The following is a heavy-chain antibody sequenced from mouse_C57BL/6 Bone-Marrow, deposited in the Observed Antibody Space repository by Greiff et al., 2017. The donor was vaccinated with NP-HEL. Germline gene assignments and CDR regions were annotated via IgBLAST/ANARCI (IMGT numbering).Heavy chain of an antibody. CDR2: IHPSDSDT. CDR3: AIRFIYYYGSSYYWYFDV. J-gene: IGHJ1*03. D-gene: IGHD1-1*01. CDR1: GYTFTSYW. V-gene: IGHV1-74*01. Sequence: QVQLKQPGAELVKPGASVKVSCKASGYTFTSYWMHWVKQRPGQGLEWIGRIHPSDSDTNYNQKFKGKATLTVDKSSSTAYMQLSSLTSEDSAVYYCAIRFIYYYGSSYYWYFDVWGTGTTVTVSS.